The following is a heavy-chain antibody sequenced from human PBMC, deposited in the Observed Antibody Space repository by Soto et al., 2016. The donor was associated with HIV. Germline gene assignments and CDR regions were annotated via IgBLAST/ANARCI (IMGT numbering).Heavy chain of an antibody. CDR3: VREGVATSNFDT. CDR1: AVSIITSHYY. D-gene: IGHD5-12*01. CDR2: LLQWEH. V-gene: IGHV4-39*02. J-gene: IGHJ4*02. Sequence: QLQLQESGPGLVKPSETLSLTCNVSAVSIITSHYYWAGSASPQGRAGVAWEFLLQWEHLLQPVPQESSHHIRRHVQEEFSLKLTSVTAADTAVYYCVREGVATSNFDTWGQGTLVTVSS.